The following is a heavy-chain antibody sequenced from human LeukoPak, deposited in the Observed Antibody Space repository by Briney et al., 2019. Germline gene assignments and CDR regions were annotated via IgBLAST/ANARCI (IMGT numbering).Heavy chain of an antibody. D-gene: IGHD3-10*01. CDR3: AKDIYGSGTYYYYGMDV. CDR2: ISGDGTST. CDR1: GFTFDGCG. Sequence: RGSLRLSCADSGFTFDGCGMYWVRQAPGKGLEWVSLISGDGTSTYYADSVKGRFTISRDNSKNSLYLQMNSLRTEDTALYYCAKDIYGSGTYYYYGMDVWGQGTTVTVSS. J-gene: IGHJ6*02. V-gene: IGHV3-43*02.